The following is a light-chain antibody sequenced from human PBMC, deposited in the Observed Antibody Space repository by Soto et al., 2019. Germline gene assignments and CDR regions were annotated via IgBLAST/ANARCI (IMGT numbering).Light chain of an antibody. V-gene: IGLV2-14*01. CDR3: SSYTSSSTLV. CDR1: SSDVGGYNY. CDR2: EVI. Sequence: QSALTQPASVSGSPGQSITISCTGTSSDVGGYNYVSWYQHHPGKAPKLMIYEVINRPSGVSNRFSGSKSGNTASLTISGLKAEHEADYYCSSYTSSSTLVFGTGTKLTVL. J-gene: IGLJ1*01.